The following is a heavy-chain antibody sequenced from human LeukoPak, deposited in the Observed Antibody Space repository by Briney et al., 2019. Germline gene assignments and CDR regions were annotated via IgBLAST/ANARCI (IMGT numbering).Heavy chain of an antibody. Sequence: SETLSLTCTVSGGSITGYHWSWIRQPPGKGLEWIGYIYNSETTEYNPSLKSRVTISAGKTKNHFSLMLTSVTDADTAIYSCARRNDFDIWGQGTMVTVSS. J-gene: IGHJ3*02. CDR1: GGSITGYH. CDR2: IYNSETT. V-gene: IGHV4-59*08. CDR3: ARRNDFDI.